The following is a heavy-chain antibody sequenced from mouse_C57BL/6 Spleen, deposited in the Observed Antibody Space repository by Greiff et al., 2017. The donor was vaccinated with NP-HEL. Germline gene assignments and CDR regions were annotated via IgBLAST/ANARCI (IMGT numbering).Heavy chain of an antibody. D-gene: IGHD2-4*01. V-gene: IGHV5-16*01. CDR2: INYDGSST. Sequence: EVMLVESEGGLVQPGSSMKLSCTASGFTFSDYYMAWVRQVPEKGLEWVANINYDGSSTYYLDSLKSRFIISRDNAKNILYLQMSSLKSEDTATYYCARETYDYDGYYFDYWGQGTTLTVSS. CDR3: ARETYDYDGYYFDY. J-gene: IGHJ2*01. CDR1: GFTFSDYY.